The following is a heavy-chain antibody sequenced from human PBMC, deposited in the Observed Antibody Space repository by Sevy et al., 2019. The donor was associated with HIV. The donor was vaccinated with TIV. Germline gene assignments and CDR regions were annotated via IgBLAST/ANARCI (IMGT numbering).Heavy chain of an antibody. CDR1: GFTFSSYW. J-gene: IGHJ4*02. CDR2: IKKDGSVK. CDR3: ARWGGAQSEFDY. V-gene: IGHV3-7*01. D-gene: IGHD3-10*01. Sequence: GGSLRLSCAASGFTFSSYWMSWVRQAPGKGLEWVADIKKDGSVKLYADAVKGRLTISRDIAENSVDLQMKSLGAEDTAVYFGARWGGAQSEFDYWGQGTRVTVSS.